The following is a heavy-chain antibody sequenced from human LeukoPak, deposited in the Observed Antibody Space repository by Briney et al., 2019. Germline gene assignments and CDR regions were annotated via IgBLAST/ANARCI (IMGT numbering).Heavy chain of an antibody. J-gene: IGHJ4*02. V-gene: IGHV1-2*06. Sequence: ASVKVSCKASGYSFSDHYIHWVRQAPGQGLEWMGRINPRSGGTKYAQNFQGSVTMTRDTSITTAYMELTRLGSDDTALYYCARQVGHTSGWYFFDFWSQGTLVTVSS. CDR3: ARQVGHTSGWYFFDF. CDR2: INPRSGGT. CDR1: GYSFSDHY. D-gene: IGHD6-19*01.